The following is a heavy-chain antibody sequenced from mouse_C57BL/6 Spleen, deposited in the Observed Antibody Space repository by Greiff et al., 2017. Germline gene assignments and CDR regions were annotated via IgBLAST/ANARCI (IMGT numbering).Heavy chain of an antibody. CDR3: ARRGNYGSSYPYYFDY. J-gene: IGHJ2*01. D-gene: IGHD1-1*01. V-gene: IGHV1-50*01. CDR1: GYTFTSYW. Sequence: QVQLQQPGAELVKPGASVKLSCKASGYTFTSYWMQWVKQRPGPGLEWIGEIDPSDSYTNYNQKFKGKATLTVDTSSSTAYMQLSSLTSEDSAVYYCARRGNYGSSYPYYFDYWGQGTTLTVSS. CDR2: IDPSDSYT.